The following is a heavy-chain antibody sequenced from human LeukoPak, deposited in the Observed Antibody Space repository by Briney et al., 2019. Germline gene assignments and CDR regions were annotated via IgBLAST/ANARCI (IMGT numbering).Heavy chain of an antibody. D-gene: IGHD3-3*01. CDR3: AKRSVTWNYFDS. CDR2: ISGSGGST. V-gene: IGHV3-23*01. CDR1: GFTFSSYA. Sequence: GGSLRLSCVASGFTFSSYAMSWVRQAPGQGLEWVSAISGSGGSTNYADSVKGRFTISRDSSKNTLYLQMNSLRAEDTAVYYCAKRSVTWNYFDSWGQGTLVTVSS. J-gene: IGHJ4*02.